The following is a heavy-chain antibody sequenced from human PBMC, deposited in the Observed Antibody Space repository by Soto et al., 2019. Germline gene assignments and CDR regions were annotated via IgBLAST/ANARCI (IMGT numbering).Heavy chain of an antibody. CDR3: ARSWNYWWFDP. CDR2: IYYSGST. Sequence: PSETLSLTCTVSGGSISSGGYYWSWIRQHPGKGLEWIGYIYYSGSTYYNPSLKSRVTISVDTSKNQLSLKLSSVTAADTAVYYCARSWNYWWFDPWGQGTLVTVSS. D-gene: IGHD1-7*01. J-gene: IGHJ5*02. V-gene: IGHV4-31*03. CDR1: GGSISSGGYY.